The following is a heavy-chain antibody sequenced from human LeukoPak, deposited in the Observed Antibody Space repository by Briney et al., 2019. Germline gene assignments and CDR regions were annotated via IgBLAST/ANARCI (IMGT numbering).Heavy chain of an antibody. V-gene: IGHV3-21*06. D-gene: IGHD6-19*01. Sequence: GGSLRLSCAASGFIFSTYSMIWVRQAPGKGLEWVSSVSGTSEYIYYADSVRGRFTISRDNAKNTVYLQMNSLRAEDTAVYYCARWYSSGWYSDYWGQGTLVTVSS. CDR1: GFIFSTYS. CDR2: VSGTSEYI. J-gene: IGHJ4*02. CDR3: ARWYSSGWYSDY.